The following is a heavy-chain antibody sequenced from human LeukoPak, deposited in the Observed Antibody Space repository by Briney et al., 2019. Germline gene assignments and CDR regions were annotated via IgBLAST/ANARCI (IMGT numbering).Heavy chain of an antibody. CDR3: VLAPNSNWFDF. Sequence: PSETLSLTCSVSGDSISSFYWNWIRQSPGKGLEWIGNIHYSENSNYNPSLKSRVTISIDTSRKQFFLKLSSVTAADTAVYYCVLAPNSNWFDFWGQGTLVTVSS. J-gene: IGHJ5*01. D-gene: IGHD2-8*01. CDR1: GDSISSFY. V-gene: IGHV4-59*08. CDR2: IHYSENS.